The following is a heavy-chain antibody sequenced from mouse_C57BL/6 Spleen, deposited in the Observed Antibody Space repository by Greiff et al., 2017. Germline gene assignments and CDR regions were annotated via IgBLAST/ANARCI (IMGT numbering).Heavy chain of an antibody. D-gene: IGHD2-4*01. CDR3: AREGSYDYHWYFDV. CDR1: GFTFSSYA. Sequence: DVQLVESGGGLVKPGGSLKLSCAASGFTFSSYAMSWVRQTPEKRLEWVATISDGGSYTYYPDNVKGRFTISRDNAKNNLYLQMSHLKSEDTAMYYCAREGSYDYHWYFDVWGTGTTVTVSS. V-gene: IGHV5-4*01. CDR2: ISDGGSYT. J-gene: IGHJ1*03.